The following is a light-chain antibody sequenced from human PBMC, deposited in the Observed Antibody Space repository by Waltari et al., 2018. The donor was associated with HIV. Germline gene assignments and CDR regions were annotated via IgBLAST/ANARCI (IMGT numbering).Light chain of an antibody. CDR3: QQSLGLPLT. CDR2: WAS. Sequence: EIVLTQSPESLTVSLGDRATINCKTSQSVFSASSNASSLVWYQQKSGQPPKLLIYWASTRASVIPGRFRCGGSGTNFILTITDLQAEDAALYYCQQSLGLPLTFGGGTRVQIK. CDR1: QSVFSASSNASS. J-gene: IGKJ4*01. V-gene: IGKV4-1*01.